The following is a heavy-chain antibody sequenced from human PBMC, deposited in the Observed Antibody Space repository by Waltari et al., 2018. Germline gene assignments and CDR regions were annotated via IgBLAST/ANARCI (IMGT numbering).Heavy chain of an antibody. J-gene: IGHJ1*01. V-gene: IGHV3-53*01. CDR3: ARDPRAVVAGGPEYFQD. D-gene: IGHD6-19*01. CDR2: ISSAGDV. CDR1: GISVAATY. Sequence: EVQLVGSGGGWKRPGVSLRRTCSVSGISVAATYIRWVRQVPGKGLEGSASISSAGDVYFADSVSDTFNTARDNSKSTVYLHTDSLSGEDTAVYYCARDPRAVVAGGPEYFQDWGQGTLVTVSP.